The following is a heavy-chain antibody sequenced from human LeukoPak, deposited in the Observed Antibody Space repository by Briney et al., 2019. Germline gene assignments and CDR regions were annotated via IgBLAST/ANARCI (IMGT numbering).Heavy chain of an antibody. V-gene: IGHV3-7*01. CDR3: ARDQDDFWSGSPHYYYMDV. CDR1: GFTFSSYW. CDR2: IKQDGSEK. J-gene: IGHJ6*03. D-gene: IGHD3-3*01. Sequence: PGGSLRLSCAASGFTFSSYWMSWVRQAPGKGLEWVANIKQDGSEKYYVDSVKGRFTISRDNAKNSLYLQMNSLRAEDTAVYYCARDQDDFWSGSPHYYYMDVWGKGTTVTVSS.